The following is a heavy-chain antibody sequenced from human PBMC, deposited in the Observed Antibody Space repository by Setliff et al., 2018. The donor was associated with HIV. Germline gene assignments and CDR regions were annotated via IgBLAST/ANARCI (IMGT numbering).Heavy chain of an antibody. CDR1: GFIFRDHW. V-gene: IGHV3-23*01. Sequence: PGGSLRLSCAGSGFIFRDHWMTWVRQAPGKGLEWVLVISGSGASTYYADSVKGRFTISRDNSKNTLYLQMNSLRVEDTAVYYCVRALTGAGTFDVWGQGTMVTVSS. D-gene: IGHD7-27*01. J-gene: IGHJ3*01. CDR2: ISGSGAST. CDR3: VRALTGAGTFDV.